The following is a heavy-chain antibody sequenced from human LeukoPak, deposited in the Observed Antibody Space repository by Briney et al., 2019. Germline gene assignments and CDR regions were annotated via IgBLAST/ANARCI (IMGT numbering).Heavy chain of an antibody. CDR2: IYYSGST. CDR3: SRRRHGNNWFDS. J-gene: IGHJ5*01. V-gene: IGHV4-30-4*08. Sequence: SETLSLTCTVSGASISSDYYWSWIRQSPGKGLEWIGYIYYSGSTYYNSSLKSRVTISVDTSKNQFSLKLYSVTAADTAFYYCSRRRHGNNWFDSGGQGTRVTVSS. CDR1: GASISSDYY. D-gene: IGHD2-15*01.